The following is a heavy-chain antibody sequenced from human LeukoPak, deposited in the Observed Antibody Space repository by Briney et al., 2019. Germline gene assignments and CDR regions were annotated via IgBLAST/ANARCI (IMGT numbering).Heavy chain of an antibody. CDR2: ISWNSGSI. CDR1: GFTFDDYA. V-gene: IGHV3-9*01. D-gene: IGHD3-10*01. Sequence: GGSLRLSCAASGFTFDDYAMHWVRQAPGKGLEWVSGISWNSGSIGYADSVKGRFTISRDNAKNSLYLQMNSLRAEDTALYYCAKSPGYYGSGSEYMDVWGKGTTVTISS. J-gene: IGHJ6*03. CDR3: AKSPGYYGSGSEYMDV.